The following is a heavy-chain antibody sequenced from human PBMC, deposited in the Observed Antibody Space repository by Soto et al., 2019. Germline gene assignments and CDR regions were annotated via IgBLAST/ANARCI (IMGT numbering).Heavy chain of an antibody. CDR1: GYTFTDHY. CDR2: INPHSGDT. V-gene: IGHV1-2*02. Sequence: QVQLVQSGAEVKKPGASVKVSYVASGYTFTDHYIHWVRQAPGQELEWMGWINPHSGDTIYAQKFQGRVTLTRDTSISTAYMELSRLRSDDTAVYYCARGRTVNFYGMDVWGQGTTVTVSS. D-gene: IGHD4-17*01. J-gene: IGHJ6*02. CDR3: ARGRTVNFYGMDV.